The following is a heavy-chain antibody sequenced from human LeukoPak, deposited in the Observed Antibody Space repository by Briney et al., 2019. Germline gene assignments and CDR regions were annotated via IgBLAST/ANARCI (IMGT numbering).Heavy chain of an antibody. CDR3: VREFDH. V-gene: IGHV1-69*01. J-gene: IGHJ4*02. CDR1: GGTFSNNA. CDR2: IIPTYGTP. Sequence: SVKVSCKASGGTFSNNAFTWVRQAPGQGLEWMGGIIPTYGTPNIAQKFQGRVTITADELTTTAFMELGGLRTEDTAIYSCVREFDHWGQGTLVTVSS.